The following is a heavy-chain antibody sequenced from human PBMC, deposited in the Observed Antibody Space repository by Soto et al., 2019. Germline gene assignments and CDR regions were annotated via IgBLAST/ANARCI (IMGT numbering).Heavy chain of an antibody. V-gene: IGHV1-18*01. CDR1: GYTFTSYG. CDR2: ISAYNGNT. D-gene: IGHD3-16*01. J-gene: IGHJ3*02. Sequence: QVQLVQSGAEVKKPGASVKVSCKASGYTFTSYGISWVRQTPGQGLEWMGWISAYNGNTNYAQKLQGRVTMTTDTSTSTAYMELRSLRSDDTAVYYCARLIRLHLGELWDAFDIWGQGTMVTVSS. CDR3: ARLIRLHLGELWDAFDI.